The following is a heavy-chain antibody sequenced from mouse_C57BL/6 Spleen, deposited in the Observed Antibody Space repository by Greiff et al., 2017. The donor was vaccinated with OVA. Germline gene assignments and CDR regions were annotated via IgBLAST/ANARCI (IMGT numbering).Heavy chain of an antibody. J-gene: IGHJ3*01. Sequence: VQLQQPGAELVMPGASVKLSCKASGYTFTSYWMHWVKQRPGQGLEWIGEIDPSDSYTNYNQKFKGKSTLTVDKSSSTAYMQLSSLTSEDSAVYYCARNLYYGSGGWFAYWGQGTLVTVSA. CDR2: IDPSDSYT. CDR3: ARNLYYGSGGWFAY. D-gene: IGHD1-1*01. V-gene: IGHV1-69*01. CDR1: GYTFTSYW.